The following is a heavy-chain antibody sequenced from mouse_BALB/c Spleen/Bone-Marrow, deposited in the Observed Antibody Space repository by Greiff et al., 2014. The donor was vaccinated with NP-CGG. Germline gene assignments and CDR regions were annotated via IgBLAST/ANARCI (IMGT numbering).Heavy chain of an antibody. Sequence: QVQLQQSGAELARPGASVKLSCKASGYTFTSYWMQWVKQRPGQGLEWIGAIYPGDGDTRYTQKFKGKATLTADRSSSTAYMQLSSLASEDSAVYYCARGVESYYRGQGTLVTVSA. CDR3: ARGVESYY. CDR1: GYTFTSYW. D-gene: IGHD2-1*01. J-gene: IGHJ3*01. V-gene: IGHV1-87*01. CDR2: IYPGDGDT.